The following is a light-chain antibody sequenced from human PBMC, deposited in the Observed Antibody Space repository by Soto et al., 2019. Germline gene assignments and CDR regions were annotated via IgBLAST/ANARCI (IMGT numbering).Light chain of an antibody. Sequence: EIVLTQSPGTLSLSLGERATLSCRASQSVGTTYVAWYQQKPGQAPRLLIYGATTRATGIPDRFSGSGSGTDFTLTISRLEPEDFAVYYCQQCAALPFNFGPGTKVDIK. CDR1: QSVGTTY. V-gene: IGKV3-20*01. CDR3: QQCAALPFN. CDR2: GAT. J-gene: IGKJ3*01.